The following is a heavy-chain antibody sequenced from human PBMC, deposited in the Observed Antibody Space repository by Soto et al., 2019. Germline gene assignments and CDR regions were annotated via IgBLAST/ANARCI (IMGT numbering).Heavy chain of an antibody. Sequence: QVQLQESGPGLVKPSQTLSLTCTVSGGSISSGGYYWSWIRQHPGRGLEWIGYIYYSGSTYYNPSLNSPVTISVDPTNNQSSLKRSSVTAAATAVYYYARVCGGDCHNVMDAWGQGTTVTVSS. V-gene: IGHV4-31*01. CDR3: ARVCGGDCHNVMDA. CDR2: IYYSGST. D-gene: IGHD2-21*02. CDR1: GGSISSGGYY. J-gene: IGHJ6*02.